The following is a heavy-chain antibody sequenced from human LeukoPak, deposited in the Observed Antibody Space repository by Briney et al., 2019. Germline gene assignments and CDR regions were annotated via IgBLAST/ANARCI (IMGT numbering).Heavy chain of an antibody. D-gene: IGHD3-10*01. CDR1: GFTFSSYA. CDR3: AKAALVRGVIIPYYYSMDV. Sequence: GGSLRLSCAASGFTFSSYATSWVRQAPGKGLEWVSAISGSGGSTYYADSVKGRFTISRDNSKNTLYLQMNSLRAEDTAVYYCAKAALVRGVIIPYYYSMDVWGQGTTVTVSS. CDR2: ISGSGGST. V-gene: IGHV3-23*01. J-gene: IGHJ6*02.